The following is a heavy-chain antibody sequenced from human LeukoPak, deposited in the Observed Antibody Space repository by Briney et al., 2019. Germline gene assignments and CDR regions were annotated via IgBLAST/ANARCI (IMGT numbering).Heavy chain of an antibody. Sequence: ASVKVSCKASGYTFTSYGISWVRQAPGQGIEWMGGIIPIFGTANYAQKFQGRVTITADESTSTAYMELSSLRSEDTAVYYCARETHRGVEYDYWGQGTLVTVSS. J-gene: IGHJ4*02. CDR1: GYTFTSYG. CDR2: IIPIFGTA. CDR3: ARETHRGVEYDY. V-gene: IGHV1-69*13. D-gene: IGHD3-10*01.